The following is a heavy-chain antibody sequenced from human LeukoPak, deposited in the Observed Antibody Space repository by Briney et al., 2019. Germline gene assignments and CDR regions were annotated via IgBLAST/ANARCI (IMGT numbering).Heavy chain of an antibody. CDR2: IYHSGST. CDR1: GYSISSGYY. J-gene: IGHJ6*03. V-gene: IGHV4-38-2*02. D-gene: IGHD3-3*01. Sequence: SETLSLTCTVSGYSISSGYYWGWIRQPPGKGLEWIGSIYHSGSTYYNPSLKSRVTISVDTSKNQFSLKLSSVTAADTAVYYCARGETYYDFWSGYYPLYYYMDVWGKGTTVTVSS. CDR3: ARGETYYDFWSGYYPLYYYMDV.